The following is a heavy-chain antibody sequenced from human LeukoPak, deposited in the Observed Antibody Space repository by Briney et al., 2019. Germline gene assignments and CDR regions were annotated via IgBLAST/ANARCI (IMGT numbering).Heavy chain of an antibody. CDR3: ARDLGITISHAFDI. CDR1: GYTFTGYY. Sequence: GASVKVSCKASGYTFTGYYMHWVRQAPGQGLEWMGWINPNSGGTNYAQKLQGRVTMTTDTSTSTAYMELRSLRSDDTAVYYCARDLGITISHAFDIWGQGTMVTVSS. CDR2: INPNSGGT. D-gene: IGHD3-9*01. J-gene: IGHJ3*02. V-gene: IGHV1-2*02.